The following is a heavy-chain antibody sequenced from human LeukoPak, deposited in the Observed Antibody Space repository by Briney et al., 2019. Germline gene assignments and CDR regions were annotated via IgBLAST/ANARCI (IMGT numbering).Heavy chain of an antibody. D-gene: IGHD2-15*01. Sequence: PGGSLRLSCAASVFTFISYWMSWVRQAPGKGLEWVANIKQDGSEKYYVDSVKGRFTISRDNAKNSLYLQMHSLRAEDTAVYSCARAPYCIGGSCRFDYWGQGTLVTVSS. V-gene: IGHV3-7*03. J-gene: IGHJ4*02. CDR3: ARAPYCIGGSCRFDY. CDR1: VFTFISYW. CDR2: IKQDGSEK.